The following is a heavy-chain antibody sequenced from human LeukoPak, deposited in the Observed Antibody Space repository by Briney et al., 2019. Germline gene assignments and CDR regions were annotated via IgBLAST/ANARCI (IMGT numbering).Heavy chain of an antibody. J-gene: IGHJ5*02. CDR3: ARDSPEYSSSFDWFDP. CDR2: IYHSGST. Sequence: SETLSLTCTVSGYSISSGYYWGWIRQPPGKGLEWIGSIYHSGSTYYYPSLKSRVTISVDTSKNQFSLKLSSVTAADTAVYYCARDSPEYSSSFDWFDPWGQGTLVTVSS. CDR1: GYSISSGYY. V-gene: IGHV4-38-2*02. D-gene: IGHD6-6*01.